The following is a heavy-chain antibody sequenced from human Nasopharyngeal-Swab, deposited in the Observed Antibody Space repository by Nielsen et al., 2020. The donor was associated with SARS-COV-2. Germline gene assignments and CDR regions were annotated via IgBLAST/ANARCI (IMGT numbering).Heavy chain of an antibody. CDR2: IYYSGST. J-gene: IGHJ2*01. V-gene: IGHV4-31*02. CDR3: ARDLRYSSGWSPGRYFDL. Sequence: PGKGLEWIGYIYYSGSTYYNPSLKSRVTISVDTSKNQFSLKLSSMTAADTAVYYCARDLRYSSGWSPGRYFDLWGRGTLVTVSS. D-gene: IGHD6-19*01.